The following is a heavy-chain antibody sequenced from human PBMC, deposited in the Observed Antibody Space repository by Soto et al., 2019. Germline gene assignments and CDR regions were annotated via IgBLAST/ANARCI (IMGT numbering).Heavy chain of an antibody. D-gene: IGHD4-17*01. CDR2: INSDGRST. CDR1: VFTFSRYW. J-gene: IGHJ5*02. Sequence: PGGSLRLSCASSVFTFSRYWMHWVRQAPGKGLVWVSRINSDGRSTNYADSVKGRFTISRDNAKNTLYLQMNSLRAEDTAVYYCARAVTVSHWFDPWGQGTLVTVSS. V-gene: IGHV3-74*01. CDR3: ARAVTVSHWFDP.